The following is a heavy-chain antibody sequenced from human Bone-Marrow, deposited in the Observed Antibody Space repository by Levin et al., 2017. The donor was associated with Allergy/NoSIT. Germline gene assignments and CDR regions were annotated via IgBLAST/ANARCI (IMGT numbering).Heavy chain of an antibody. J-gene: IGHJ4*02. CDR2: IIPSSGST. D-gene: IGHD3-10*01. CDR1: EDTFANHY. V-gene: IGHV1-46*01. Sequence: ASVKVSCMTSEDTFANHYIHWVRQAPGQGLEWMGIIIPSSGSTNYAQKFEGRVTMTRDTSTRTVYMDLSSLRSEDTALYYCARDSPTARYGSGSFDYWGQGVLVSVSS. CDR3: ARDSPTARYGSGSFDY.